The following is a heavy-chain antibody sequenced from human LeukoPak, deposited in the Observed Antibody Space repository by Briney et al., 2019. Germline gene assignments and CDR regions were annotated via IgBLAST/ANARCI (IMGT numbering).Heavy chain of an antibody. CDR3: ARETMDYYDSSGRYYFDY. D-gene: IGHD3-22*01. J-gene: IGHJ4*02. V-gene: IGHV4-31*03. CDR2: IYYSGST. Sequence: PSETLSLTCTVSGGSISSGDYYWSWIRQHPGKGLEWIGYIYYSGSTYYNPSLKSRVTISVDTSKNQFSLKLSSVTAADTAVYYCARETMDYYDSSGRYYFDYWGQGTLVTVSS. CDR1: GGSISSGDYY.